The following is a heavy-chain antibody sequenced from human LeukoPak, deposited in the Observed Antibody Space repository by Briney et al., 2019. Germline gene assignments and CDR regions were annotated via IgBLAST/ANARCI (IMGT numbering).Heavy chain of an antibody. CDR1: GGSISSYY. CDR2: IYYSGST. Sequence: PSETLSLTCTVSGGSISSYYWSWIRQPPGKGLEWIGYIYYSGSTYYNPSLKSRVTISVDTSKNQFSLKLSSVTAADTAVYYCARQGTYYDILTGYLPNWFDPWGQGTLVTVSS. J-gene: IGHJ5*02. CDR3: ARQGTYYDILTGYLPNWFDP. D-gene: IGHD3-9*01. V-gene: IGHV4-59*08.